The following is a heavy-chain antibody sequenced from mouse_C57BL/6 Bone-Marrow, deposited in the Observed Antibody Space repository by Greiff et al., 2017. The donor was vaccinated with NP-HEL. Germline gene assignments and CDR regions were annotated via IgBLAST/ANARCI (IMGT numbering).Heavy chain of an antibody. D-gene: IGHD1-1*01. V-gene: IGHV14-4*01. CDR2: IDPENGDT. J-gene: IGHJ1*03. CDR3: TTDYYGSSLWYFDV. CDR1: GFNIKDDY. Sequence: VQLQQSGAELVRPGASVKLSCTASGFNIKDDYMHWVKQRPEQGLEWIGWIDPENGDTEYASKFQGKATITADTSSNTAYLLSSLTSEDTAVYYCTTDYYGSSLWYFDVWGTGTTVTVSS.